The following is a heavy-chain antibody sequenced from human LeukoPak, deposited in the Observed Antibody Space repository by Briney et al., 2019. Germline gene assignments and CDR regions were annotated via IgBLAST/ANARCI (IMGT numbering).Heavy chain of an antibody. V-gene: IGHV3-9*01. D-gene: IGHD1-20*01. J-gene: IGHJ5*02. CDR1: GFTFHDYA. CDR3: ARDYPINWNDAGLSGWFDP. CDR2: ISWNSGSI. Sequence: GGSLRLSCAASGFTFHDYAMHWVRQAPGKGLEWVSGISWNSGSIGYADSVKGRFTISRDNAKNSLYLQMNSLRAEDTALYYCARDYPINWNDAGLSGWFDPWGQGTLVTVSS.